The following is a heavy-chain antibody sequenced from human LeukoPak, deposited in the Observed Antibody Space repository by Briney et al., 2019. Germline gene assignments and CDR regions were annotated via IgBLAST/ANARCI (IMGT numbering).Heavy chain of an antibody. J-gene: IGHJ6*03. V-gene: IGHV3-30*18. CDR3: AKGGSSPTPYYYYMDV. CDR1: GFTFSSYG. Sequence: GGSLRLSCAASGFTFSSYGMHWVRQAPGKGLEWVAVISYDGSNKYYADSVEGRFTISRDNSKNTLYLQMNSLRAEDTAVYYCAKGGSSPTPYYYYMDVWGKGTTVTVSS. D-gene: IGHD6-13*01. CDR2: ISYDGSNK.